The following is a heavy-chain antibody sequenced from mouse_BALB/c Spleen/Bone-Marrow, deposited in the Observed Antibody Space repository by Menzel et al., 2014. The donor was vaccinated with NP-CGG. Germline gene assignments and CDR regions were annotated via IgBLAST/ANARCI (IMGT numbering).Heavy chain of an antibody. Sequence: EVQLVESGGGSVQPGGSLKLSCAASGFTFSNYGMSWVRPTPDKRLDLVATINSNGGTTYYPDSVKGRFTISRDNAKNTLYLQMSSLKSEDTAMYFCARGLYYVAYGPGFAYWGQGTLVTVSA. CDR2: INSNGGTT. J-gene: IGHJ3*01. D-gene: IGHD2-13*01. CDR3: ARGLYYVAYGPGFAY. CDR1: GFTFSNYG. V-gene: IGHV5-6-3*01.